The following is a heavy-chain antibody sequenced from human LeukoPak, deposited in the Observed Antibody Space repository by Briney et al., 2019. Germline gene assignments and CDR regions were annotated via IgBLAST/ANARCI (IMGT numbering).Heavy chain of an antibody. Sequence: GASVKVSCKASGGTFSSYGISWVRQAPGQGLEWMGWISAYNGNTNYAQKLQGRVTMTTDTSTSTAYMELRSLRSDDTAVYYCAKDTYYDILTGELDASFFDYWGQGTLVTVSS. CDR3: AKDTYYDILTGELDASFFDY. CDR1: GGTFSSYG. J-gene: IGHJ4*02. CDR2: ISAYNGNT. V-gene: IGHV1-18*01. D-gene: IGHD3-9*01.